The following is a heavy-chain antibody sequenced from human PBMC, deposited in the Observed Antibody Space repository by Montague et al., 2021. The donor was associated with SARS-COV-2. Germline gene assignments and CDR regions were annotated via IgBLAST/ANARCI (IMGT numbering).Heavy chain of an antibody. D-gene: IGHD3-3*01. CDR2: VKHSGDT. CDR1: GGSFSGYY. CDR3: ARASSSWSGLDP. Sequence: SETLSLTCAVHGGSFSGYYWIWIRQPPGKGLEWIGEVKHSGDTKYNTSLKSRVAISIDTSNNQFSLKLSSVTAADTAVYYCARASSSWSGLDPWGQGTLVTVSS. V-gene: IGHV4-34*01. J-gene: IGHJ5*02.